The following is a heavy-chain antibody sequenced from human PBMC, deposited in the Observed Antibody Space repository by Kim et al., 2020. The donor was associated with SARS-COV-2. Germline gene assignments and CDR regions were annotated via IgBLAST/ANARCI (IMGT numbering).Heavy chain of an antibody. V-gene: IGHV4-34*01. J-gene: IGHJ4*02. D-gene: IGHD5-18*01. CDR3: ASLVVTAMVRGRDY. Sequence: SETLSLTCAVYGGSFSGYYWSWIRQPPGKGLEWIGEINHSGSTNYNPSLKSRVTISVDTSKNQFSLKLSSVTAADTAVYYCASLVVTAMVRGRDYWGQGT. CDR2: INHSGST. CDR1: GGSFSGYY.